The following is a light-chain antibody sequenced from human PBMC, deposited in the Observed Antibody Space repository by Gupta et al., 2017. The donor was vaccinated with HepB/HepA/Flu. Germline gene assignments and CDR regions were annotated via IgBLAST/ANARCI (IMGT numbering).Light chain of an antibody. Sequence: QSALTQPASVSGSPGQSFTISCPGTSSDVGGYNYVSWYQQHPGKAPKLMIYDVSNRPSGVSNRFSGSKSGNTASLTISGLQAEDEADYYCSSYTSSSTLEVFGTGTKVTVL. CDR1: SSDVGGYNY. CDR2: DVS. V-gene: IGLV2-14*01. J-gene: IGLJ1*01. CDR3: SSYTSSSTLEV.